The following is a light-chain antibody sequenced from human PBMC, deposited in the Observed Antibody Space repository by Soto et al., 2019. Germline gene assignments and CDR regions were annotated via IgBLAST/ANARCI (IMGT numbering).Light chain of an antibody. CDR1: QSIVTY. Sequence: DIQMTQSPHSLSASVGDRVTITCRASQSIVTYLNWYQQKPGKAPNLLVYAASSLQSGVPSRFSGSGSGTDFTLTITTLQPEEFASYYCQQTYSQPYSFGHGTKVEI. CDR3: QQTYSQPYS. V-gene: IGKV1-39*01. CDR2: AAS. J-gene: IGKJ2*01.